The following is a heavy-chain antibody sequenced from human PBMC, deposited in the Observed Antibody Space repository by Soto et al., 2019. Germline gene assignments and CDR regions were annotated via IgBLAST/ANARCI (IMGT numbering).Heavy chain of an antibody. Sequence: SETLSLTCTVSGGSISSSSYYWGWIRQPPGKGLEWIGSIYHTGNAYYNPSLKSRVTIFVDTSKNQFSLKLTSVTAADTAVYYCARGSTGYSSSWYRYWGQGTLVTVSS. CDR3: ARGSTGYSSSWYRY. CDR1: GGSISSSSYY. V-gene: IGHV4-39*01. J-gene: IGHJ4*02. CDR2: IYHTGNA. D-gene: IGHD6-13*01.